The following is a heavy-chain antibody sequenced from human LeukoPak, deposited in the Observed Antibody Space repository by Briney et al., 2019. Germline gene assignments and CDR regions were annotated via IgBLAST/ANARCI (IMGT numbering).Heavy chain of an antibody. Sequence: SETLSLTCTVSGYSISSGYYWGWIRQPPGKGLEWIGSFYDSGNTYYNPSLKSRVTISVDTSKNQFSLKVRSVTAADTAVYFCARGKSRGSHIDYWAREPWSPSPQ. CDR1: GYSISSGYY. CDR2: FYDSGNT. V-gene: IGHV4-38-2*02. CDR3: ARGKSRGSHIDY. D-gene: IGHD1-26*01. J-gene: IGHJ4*02.